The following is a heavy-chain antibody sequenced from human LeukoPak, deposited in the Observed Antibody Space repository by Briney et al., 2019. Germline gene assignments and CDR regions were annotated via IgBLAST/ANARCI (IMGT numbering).Heavy chain of an antibody. D-gene: IGHD6-6*01. CDR2: INHSGST. CDR1: GGSFSGYY. CDR3: AIPMSQYSSSSRRALHSQQYFQH. Sequence: PSETLSLTCAVYGGSFSGYYWSWIRQPLGKGLEWIGEINHSGSTNYNPSLKSRVTISVDTSMNQFSLKLSSVTAADTAVYYCAIPMSQYSSSSRRALHSQQYFQHWGQGTLVTVSS. J-gene: IGHJ1*01. V-gene: IGHV4-34*01.